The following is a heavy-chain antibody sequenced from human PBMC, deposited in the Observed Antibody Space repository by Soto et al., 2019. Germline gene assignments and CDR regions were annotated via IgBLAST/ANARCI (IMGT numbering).Heavy chain of an antibody. CDR2: IYYSGST. J-gene: IGHJ4*02. CDR3: ARTSSIAARYGIDY. V-gene: IGHV4-59*08. D-gene: IGHD6-6*01. CDR1: GGSISSYY. Sequence: SETLSLTCTVSGGSISSYYWSWIRQPPGKGLEWIGYIYYSGSTNYNPSLKSRVTISVDTSKNQFSLKLSSVTAADTAVYYCARTSSIAARYGIDYWGKGTLVTVSS.